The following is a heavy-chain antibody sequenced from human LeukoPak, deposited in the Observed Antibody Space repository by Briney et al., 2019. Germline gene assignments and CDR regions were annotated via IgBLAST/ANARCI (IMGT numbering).Heavy chain of an antibody. CDR3: AKGSYAGSGYYLTPAEYFHH. V-gene: IGHV3-23*01. J-gene: IGHJ1*01. Sequence: GGSLRLSCAASGFTFSTYAMSWVREAPVRGLEWVSSLRGNGDTFYADSVKGRFTISRDNSKSTLYLQMNSLRAEDTAVYYCAKGSYAGSGYYLTPAEYFHHWGQGTLVTVSS. CDR1: GFTFSTYA. D-gene: IGHD3-22*01. CDR2: LRGNGDT.